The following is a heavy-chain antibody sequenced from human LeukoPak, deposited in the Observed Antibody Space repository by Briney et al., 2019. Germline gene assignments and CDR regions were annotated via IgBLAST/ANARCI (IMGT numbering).Heavy chain of an antibody. CDR2: IYYSGST. J-gene: IGHJ4*02. V-gene: IGHV4-39*01. CDR1: GGSISSSSYY. CDR3: ARQGYYYDSSGYRESADFDY. Sequence: SETLSLTCTVSGGSISSSSYYWGWIRQPPGKGLEWIGSIYYSGSTYYNPSLKSRVTISVDTSKNQFSLKLSSVTAADTAVYYCARQGYYYDSSGYRESADFDYWGQGTLVTVSS. D-gene: IGHD3-22*01.